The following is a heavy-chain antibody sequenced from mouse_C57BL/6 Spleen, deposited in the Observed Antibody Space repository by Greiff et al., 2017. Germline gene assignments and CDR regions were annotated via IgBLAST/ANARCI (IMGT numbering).Heavy chain of an antibody. D-gene: IGHD1-1*01. CDR3: ARGAAVVGPYAMDY. CDR2: IWTGGGT. Sequence: QVQLQQSGPGLVAPSQSLSITCTVSGFSLTSYAISWVRQPPGKGLEWLGVIWTGGGTNYNSALKSRLSISKDNSKSQVFLKMNSLQTDDTARYYCARGAAVVGPYAMDYWGQGTSVTVSS. J-gene: IGHJ4*01. V-gene: IGHV2-9-1*01. CDR1: GFSLTSYA.